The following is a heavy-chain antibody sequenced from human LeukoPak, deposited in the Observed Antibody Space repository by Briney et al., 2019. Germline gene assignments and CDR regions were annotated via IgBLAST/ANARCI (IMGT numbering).Heavy chain of an antibody. J-gene: IGHJ5*02. Sequence: PSETLSLTCSVSGDSISSGTYYWGWIRQPPGKGLEWIGYIYYSGTTYYNPSLKSRVTISVDTSKNIFSLKLSSVTAADTAVYYCARALGDPWGQGTLVTVSS. CDR1: GDSISSGTYY. V-gene: IGHV4-39*02. D-gene: IGHD3-16*02. CDR3: ARALGDP. CDR2: IYYSGTT.